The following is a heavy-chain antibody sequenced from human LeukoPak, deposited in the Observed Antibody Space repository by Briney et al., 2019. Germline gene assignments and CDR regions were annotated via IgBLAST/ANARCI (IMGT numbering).Heavy chain of an antibody. CDR3: ARDEDALELGYCSGGSCRRFDY. V-gene: IGHV3-30-3*01. J-gene: IGHJ4*02. CDR2: ISNDGSNK. CDR1: GFTFSSYA. Sequence: GGSLRLSCAASGFTFSSYAMHWVRQAPGKGLEWVAVISNDGSNKYYADSVKGRFTISRDNSKNTLYLQMNSLRAEDTAVYYCARDEDALELGYCSGGSCRRFDYGGQGTLVTVSS. D-gene: IGHD2-15*01.